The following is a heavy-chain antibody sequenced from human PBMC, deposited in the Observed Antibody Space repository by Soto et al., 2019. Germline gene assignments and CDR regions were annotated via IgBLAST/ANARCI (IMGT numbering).Heavy chain of an antibody. D-gene: IGHD6-19*01. J-gene: IGHJ4*02. Sequence: SWKASGGTFSSYAISWVRQAPGQGLEWMGGIIPIFGTANYAQKFQGRVTITADESTSTAYMELSSLRSEDTAVYYCARAWRAVAGQVYFDYWGQGTLVTVSS. CDR3: ARAWRAVAGQVYFDY. CDR1: GGTFSSYA. CDR2: IIPIFGTA. V-gene: IGHV1-69*01.